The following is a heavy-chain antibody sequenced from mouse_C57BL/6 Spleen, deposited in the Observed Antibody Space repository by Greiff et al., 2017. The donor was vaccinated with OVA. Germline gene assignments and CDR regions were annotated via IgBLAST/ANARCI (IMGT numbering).Heavy chain of an antibody. CDR2: IYPGSGST. CDR3: ARDSSGYAWFAY. CDR1: GYTFTSYW. Sequence: QVQLQQPGAELVKPGASVKMSCQASGYTFTSYWITWVKPRPGQGLEWIGDIYPGSGSTNYNEKFKSKATLTVDTSSSTAYMQLSSLTSEDAAVYDCARDSSGYAWFAYWGQGTLVTVSA. D-gene: IGHD3-2*02. V-gene: IGHV1-55*01. J-gene: IGHJ3*01.